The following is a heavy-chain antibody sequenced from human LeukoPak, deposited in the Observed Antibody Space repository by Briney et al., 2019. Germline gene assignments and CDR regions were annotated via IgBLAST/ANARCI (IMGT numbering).Heavy chain of an antibody. CDR1: GGSISTYY. Sequence: PSETLSLTCTVSGGSISTYYLSWIRQPPGNGLEWIGYIYNSGSTKYNPSLKSRVTISIDTSKNQFALTLSSVTAADTAVYYCARGGGQWPFDYWGQRTLVTVSS. CDR3: ARGGGQWPFDY. CDR2: IYNSGST. D-gene: IGHD6-19*01. V-gene: IGHV4-59*01. J-gene: IGHJ4*02.